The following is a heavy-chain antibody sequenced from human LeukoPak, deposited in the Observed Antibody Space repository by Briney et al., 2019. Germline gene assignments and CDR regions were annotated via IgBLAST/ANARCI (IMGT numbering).Heavy chain of an antibody. CDR3: AKVRAGYYDFWGGSLPGHDAFDI. CDR1: GFTFSSYG. Sequence: PGGSLRLSCAASGFTFSSYGMHWVRQAPGKGLEWVAFIRYDGSNKYYADSVKGRFTISRDNSKNTLYLQMNSLRAEDTAVYYCAKVRAGYYDFWGGSLPGHDAFDIWGQGTMVTVSS. D-gene: IGHD3-3*01. J-gene: IGHJ3*02. CDR2: IRYDGSNK. V-gene: IGHV3-30*02.